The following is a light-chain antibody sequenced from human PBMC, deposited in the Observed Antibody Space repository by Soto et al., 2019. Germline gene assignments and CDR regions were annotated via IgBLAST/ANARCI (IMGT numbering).Light chain of an antibody. CDR3: SSYTTTSTLI. Sequence: QSVLTQPASVSGSPGQSITISCTGTSSDVGGYNYVSWYKQHPGKAPKLMIYDVSNRPSGVSDRFSGSKSDNTASLTISGLQTEDEADYYCSSYTTTSTLIFGGGTKLTVL. J-gene: IGLJ2*01. CDR2: DVS. CDR1: SSDVGGYNY. V-gene: IGLV2-14*01.